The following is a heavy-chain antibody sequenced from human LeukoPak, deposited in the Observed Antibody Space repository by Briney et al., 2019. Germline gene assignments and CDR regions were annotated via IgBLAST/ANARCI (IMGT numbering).Heavy chain of an antibody. V-gene: IGHV4-59*01. D-gene: IGHD1-26*01. CDR3: ARGVGELSRYYYYGMDV. J-gene: IGHJ6*02. CDR1: GGSISSYY. Sequence: PSETLSLTCTVSGGSISSYYWSWIRQPPGKGQEWIGYIYYSGSTNYNPSLKSRVTISVDTSKNQFSLKLSSVTAADTAVYYCARGVGELSRYYYYGMDVWGQGTTVTVSS. CDR2: IYYSGST.